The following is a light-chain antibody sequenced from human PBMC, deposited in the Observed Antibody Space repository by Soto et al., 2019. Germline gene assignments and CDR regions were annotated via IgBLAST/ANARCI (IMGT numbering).Light chain of an antibody. CDR3: QQYESSPIT. CDR2: GVS. Sequence: EIVLTQSPGTLSFSAGERATLSCRASQRVNSRYLAWYQQKPGQAPRLLIYGVSNRATGIPDRFSGSGSGTEFTLTISSLQPDDFAVYYCQQYESSPITFGQGTRLEIK. J-gene: IGKJ5*01. CDR1: QRVNSRY. V-gene: IGKV3-20*01.